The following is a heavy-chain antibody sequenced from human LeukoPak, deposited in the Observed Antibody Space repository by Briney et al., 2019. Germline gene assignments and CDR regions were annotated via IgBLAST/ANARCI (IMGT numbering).Heavy chain of an antibody. J-gene: IGHJ2*01. D-gene: IGHD4-17*01. CDR1: GDSITSHY. CDR2: IYYSGST. V-gene: IGHV4-59*11. Sequence: SETLSLTCTVSGDSITSHYWSWVRQAPGKGLEWIGYIYYSGSTNYNPSLKSRVTISVDTSKNQFSLKLSSVTAADTAVYYCAREGPPVTPGYFDLWGRGALVTVSS. CDR3: AREGPPVTPGYFDL.